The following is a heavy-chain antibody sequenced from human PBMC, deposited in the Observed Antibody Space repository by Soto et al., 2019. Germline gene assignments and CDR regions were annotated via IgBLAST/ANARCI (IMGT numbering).Heavy chain of an antibody. V-gene: IGHV4-30-4*01. CDR1: GGSISSDDYY. Sequence: KTSETLSLTCSVSGGSISSDDYYWSWIRQPPGKGLEWIGHIYYSGNTYYSPSLTSRVTISVDTSKNQFSLKLSSVTAADTAVYYCAAAGYYYYGMDVWGQGTTVTVSS. CDR2: IYYSGNT. J-gene: IGHJ6*02. D-gene: IGHD6-13*01. CDR3: AAAGYYYYGMDV.